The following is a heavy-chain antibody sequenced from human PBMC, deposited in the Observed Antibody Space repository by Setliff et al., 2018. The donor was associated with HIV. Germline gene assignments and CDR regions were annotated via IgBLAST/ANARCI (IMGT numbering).Heavy chain of an antibody. J-gene: IGHJ4*02. D-gene: IGHD6-19*01. CDR1: GGSISSYY. V-gene: IGHV4-59*01. Sequence: SETLSLTCTVSGGSISSYYWSWIRQPPGKGLEWIGYIYYSGSTNYNPSLKSRVTISVDTSENQFSLKLSSVTAADTAVYYCARVVPLRDSSGSIDYWGQGTPVTVSS. CDR2: IYYSGST. CDR3: ARVVPLRDSSGSIDY.